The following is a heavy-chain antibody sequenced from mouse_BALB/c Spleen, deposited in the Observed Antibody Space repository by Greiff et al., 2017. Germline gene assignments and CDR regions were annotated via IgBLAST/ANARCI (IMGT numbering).Heavy chain of an antibody. Sequence: QVQLQQSGAELVKPGASVKLSCKASGYTFTSYWMHWVKQRPGQGLEWIGEINPSNGRTNYNEKFKSKATLTVDKSSSTAYMQLSSLTSEDSAVYYCARSDPFDYWGQGTTLTVSS. V-gene: IGHV1S81*02. CDR3: ARSDPFDY. J-gene: IGHJ2*01. CDR2: INPSNGRT. CDR1: GYTFTSYW.